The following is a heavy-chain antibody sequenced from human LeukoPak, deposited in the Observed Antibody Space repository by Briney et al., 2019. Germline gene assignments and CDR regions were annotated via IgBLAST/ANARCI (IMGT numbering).Heavy chain of an antibody. J-gene: IGHJ4*02. CDR2: IDPSDSYN. D-gene: IGHD6-13*01. V-gene: IGHV5-10-1*01. Sequence: GESLKISCKGSGYNFTNYWISWVRQMPGKGLEWMGTIDPSDSYNNYSPSFQGHVTISADKSISTAYLQWSSLKASDSAMYYCVRHGLGTSWFGFDYWGQGTLVTVSS. CDR3: VRHGLGTSWFGFDY. CDR1: GYNFTNYW.